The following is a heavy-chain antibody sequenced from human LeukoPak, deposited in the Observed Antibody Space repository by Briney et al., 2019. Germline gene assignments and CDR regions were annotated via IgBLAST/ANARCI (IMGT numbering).Heavy chain of an antibody. D-gene: IGHD2-2*01. V-gene: IGHV4-59*01. CDR1: GGSISSYY. CDR3: ARCRKLYPFDY. Sequence: SETLSLTCTVSGGSISSYYWSWIRQPPGKGLEWIGYIYYSGSTNYNPSLKSRVTISVDTSKNQFSLKLSSVTAADTAVYYCARCRKLYPFDYWGQGTLVTVSS. CDR2: IYYSGST. J-gene: IGHJ4*02.